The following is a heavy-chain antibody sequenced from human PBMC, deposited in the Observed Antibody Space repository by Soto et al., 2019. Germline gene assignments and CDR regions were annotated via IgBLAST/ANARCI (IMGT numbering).Heavy chain of an antibody. CDR1: GGSISTYY. Sequence: PSETLSLTCTVSGGSISTYYWIWIRQPPGKGLEWIGFIYYTGSTNYNPSLKSRVTLSLDTSKNQFSLKLSSVTAADTAVYYCARRGPGTYFDYWGQGTLVTVSS. J-gene: IGHJ4*02. V-gene: IGHV4-59*01. CDR3: ARRGPGTYFDY. D-gene: IGHD6-13*01. CDR2: IYYTGST.